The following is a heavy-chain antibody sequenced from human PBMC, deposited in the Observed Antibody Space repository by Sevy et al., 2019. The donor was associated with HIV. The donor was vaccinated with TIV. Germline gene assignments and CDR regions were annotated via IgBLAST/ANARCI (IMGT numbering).Heavy chain of an antibody. J-gene: IGHJ6*02. D-gene: IGHD2-2*01. V-gene: IGHV3-33*01. Sequence: GGSLRLSCAASGFTFSSYGMHWVRQAPGKGLERVAVIWYDGSNKYYADSVKGRFTISRDNSKNTLYLQMNSLRAEDTAVYYCARGLRIVVVPAALRSYYYYGMDVWSQGTTVTVSS. CDR2: IWYDGSNK. CDR3: ARGLRIVVVPAALRSYYYYGMDV. CDR1: GFTFSSYG.